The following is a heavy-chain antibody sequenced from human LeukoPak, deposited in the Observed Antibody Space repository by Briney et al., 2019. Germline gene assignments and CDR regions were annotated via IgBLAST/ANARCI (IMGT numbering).Heavy chain of an antibody. V-gene: IGHV4-30-2*01. CDR2: IYHSGST. Sequence: PSETLSLTCAVSGGSISSGGYSWSWIRQPPGKGLEWIGYIYHSGSTYYNPSLKSRVTISVDRSKNQFSLKLSSVTAADTAVYYCARGRKTGPVDWFDPWGQGTLVTVSS. D-gene: IGHD6-19*01. CDR3: ARGRKTGPVDWFDP. CDR1: GGSISSGGYS. J-gene: IGHJ5*02.